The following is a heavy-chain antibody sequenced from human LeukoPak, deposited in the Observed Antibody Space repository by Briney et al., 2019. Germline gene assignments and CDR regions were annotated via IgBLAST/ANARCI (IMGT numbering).Heavy chain of an antibody. J-gene: IGHJ4*02. Sequence: SETLCLTCTVSGGSISSSSYYWGWIRQPPGKGLEWIGSIYYSGSTYYNPSLKSRVTISVDTSKNQFSLKLSSVTAADTAVYYCARLRAEAATLGGTAAAGPALSFDYWGQGTLVTVSS. CDR1: GGSISSSSYY. CDR2: IYYSGST. CDR3: ARLRAEAATLGGTAAAGPALSFDY. V-gene: IGHV4-39*01. D-gene: IGHD6-13*01.